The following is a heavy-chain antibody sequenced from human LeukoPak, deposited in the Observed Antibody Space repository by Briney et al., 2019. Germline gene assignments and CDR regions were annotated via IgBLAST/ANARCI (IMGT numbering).Heavy chain of an antibody. CDR3: AGEDWGLDY. CDR1: GFTFSSYA. J-gene: IGHJ4*02. D-gene: IGHD3/OR15-3a*01. Sequence: GRSLRLSCAASGFTFSSYAMHWVRQAPGKGLEWVAVISYDGSNKYYADSVKGRFTMSRDNSKNTLYLQMNSLRAEDTAVYYCAGEDWGLDYWGQGTLVTVSS. CDR2: ISYDGSNK. V-gene: IGHV3-30-3*01.